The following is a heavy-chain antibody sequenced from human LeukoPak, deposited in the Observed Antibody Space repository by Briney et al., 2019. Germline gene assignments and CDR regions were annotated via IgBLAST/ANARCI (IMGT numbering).Heavy chain of an antibody. D-gene: IGHD3-22*01. Sequence: GGSLRLSCAASGFTFNNYNMNWVRQAPGKGLEWVSYISTSGRAIFYADSVKGRFTISRDNAKNSLFLQMNSLRDEDTAVYYCARVPLYDRSGYYFDYWGLGTLVTVSS. CDR3: ARVPLYDRSGYYFDY. V-gene: IGHV3-48*02. CDR1: GFTFNNYN. CDR2: ISTSGRAI. J-gene: IGHJ4*02.